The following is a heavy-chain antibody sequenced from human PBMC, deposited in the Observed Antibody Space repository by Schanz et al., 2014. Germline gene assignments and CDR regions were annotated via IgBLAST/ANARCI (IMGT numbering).Heavy chain of an antibody. V-gene: IGHV4-4*07. J-gene: IGHJ4*02. CDR3: ARSRAPDPTWTFHLDS. D-gene: IGHD3-10*01. CDR1: GGSINNYY. Sequence: QVQLQESGPGLVKPSETLSLTCTVSGGSINNYYWNWIRQPAGKGLEWIGRIHGSGKTNYNPSLRSRVTMSVDPSKNQVSLNVWSLTAADTAVYYCARSRAPDPTWTFHLDSWGQGTLVTVSS. CDR2: IHGSGKT.